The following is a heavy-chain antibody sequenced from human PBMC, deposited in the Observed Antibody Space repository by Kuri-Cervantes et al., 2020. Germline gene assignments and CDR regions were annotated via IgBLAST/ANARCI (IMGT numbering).Heavy chain of an antibody. V-gene: IGHV3-30*02. J-gene: IGHJ4*02. CDR1: GFIFDDYA. Sequence: GESLKISCAASGFIFDDYAMHWVRQAPGKGLEWVAVIWYDAQTLYYSDSVKGRFTVSRDNSNNTLYLQMDSLTTEDTAFYYCSKNGAGHYDSSGYYPAYWGQGTLVTVSS. D-gene: IGHD3-22*01. CDR3: SKNGAGHYDSSGYYPAY. CDR2: IWYDAQTL.